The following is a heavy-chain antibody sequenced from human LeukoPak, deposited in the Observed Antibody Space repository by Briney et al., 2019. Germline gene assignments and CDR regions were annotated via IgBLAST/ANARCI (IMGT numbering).Heavy chain of an antibody. J-gene: IGHJ4*02. D-gene: IGHD4/OR15-4a*01. CDR2: TRNKVNSYTT. V-gene: IGHV3-72*01. CDR1: GFTLSRYW. CDR3: ARSMYGEGRRIIDFDY. Sequence: PGGSLRLSCAASGFTLSRYWMTWVRQAPGKGLEWVARTRNKVNSYTTAYAASVTGRFTVSRDDSSNSVYLQMNSLEIEDTAVYYCARSMYGEGRRIIDFDYWGQGSLLTVSS.